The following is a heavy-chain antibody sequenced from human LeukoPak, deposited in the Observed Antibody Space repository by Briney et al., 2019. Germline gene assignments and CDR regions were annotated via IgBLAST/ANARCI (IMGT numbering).Heavy chain of an antibody. Sequence: GGSLRVSPGAPGFSFSRYGMHWVRQTPGKGLEWVAYIRKDGSEKYYADSVKGRFTISRDSSKNMVYLQMNSLRAEDTAVYYCAKDSNWAFDYWGQGTLVSVSS. CDR2: IRKDGSEK. V-gene: IGHV3-30*02. CDR1: GFSFSRYG. D-gene: IGHD7-27*01. J-gene: IGHJ4*02. CDR3: AKDSNWAFDY.